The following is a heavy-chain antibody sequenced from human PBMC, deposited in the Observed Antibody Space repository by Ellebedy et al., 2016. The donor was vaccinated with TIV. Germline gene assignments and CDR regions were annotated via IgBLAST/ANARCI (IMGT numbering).Heavy chain of an antibody. CDR2: IWYDGSNT. Sequence: GESLKISCAASGFTFSSYDMHWVRQAPGKGLEWVAVIWYDGSNTYYADSVKGRFTISRDNSKNTLYLHMNSLRAEDTAVYYCAIDRVTIAQDPYFYSYYFGMDFWGQGTTVTVSS. CDR1: GFTFSSYD. J-gene: IGHJ6*02. D-gene: IGHD4-17*01. CDR3: AIDRVTIAQDPYFYSYYFGMDF. V-gene: IGHV3-33*08.